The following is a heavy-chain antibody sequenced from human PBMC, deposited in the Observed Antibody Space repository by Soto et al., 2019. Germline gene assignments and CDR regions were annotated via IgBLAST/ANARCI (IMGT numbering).Heavy chain of an antibody. CDR3: ARGELTLLGGMDV. CDR1: GGSFCGYY. J-gene: IGHJ6*02. Sequence: ASETLSLTCTVSGGSFCGYYWGWVRQPPGKGLEWIGEINHSVSSNYHPSLKSRVTISVATSKNQFSLTVNSVTPADTAVYYCARGELTLLGGMDVWGQGTKVTLSS. V-gene: IGHV4-34*01. D-gene: IGHD1-26*01. CDR2: INHSVSS.